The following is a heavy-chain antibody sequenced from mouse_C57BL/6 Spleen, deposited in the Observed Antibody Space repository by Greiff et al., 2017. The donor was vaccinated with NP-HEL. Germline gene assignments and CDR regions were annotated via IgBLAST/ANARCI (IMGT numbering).Heavy chain of an antibody. Sequence: QVQLQQSGAELVRPGASVTLSCKASGYTFTDYEMHWVKQTPVHGLEWIGAIDPETGGTAYNQKFKGKAILTADKSSSTAYMELRSLTSEDSAVYYCTREQIYYGYDGGFAYWGQGTLVTVSA. J-gene: IGHJ3*01. V-gene: IGHV1-15*01. D-gene: IGHD2-2*01. CDR2: IDPETGGT. CDR1: GYTFTDYE. CDR3: TREQIYYGYDGGFAY.